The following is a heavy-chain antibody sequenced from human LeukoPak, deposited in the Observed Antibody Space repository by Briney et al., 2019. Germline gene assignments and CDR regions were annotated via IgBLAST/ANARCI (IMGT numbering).Heavy chain of an antibody. CDR2: INAGNGNT. CDR3: ASQLRRYSSGWNGDEDSFDY. V-gene: IGHV1-3*01. J-gene: IGHJ4*02. Sequence: VASVKVSCKASGYTFTSYAVHWVRQAPGQRLEWMGWINAGNGNTKYSQKFQGRVTITRDTSASTAYMELSSLRSEDTAVYYCASQLRRYSSGWNGDEDSFDYWGQGTLVTVSS. D-gene: IGHD6-19*01. CDR1: GYTFTSYA.